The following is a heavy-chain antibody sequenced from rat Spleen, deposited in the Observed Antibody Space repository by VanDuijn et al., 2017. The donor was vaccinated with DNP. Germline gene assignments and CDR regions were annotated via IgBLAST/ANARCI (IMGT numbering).Heavy chain of an antibody. J-gene: IGHJ3*01. D-gene: IGHD1-1*01. Sequence: EVQLVETGGGLVQPGRSLKLSCVASGFTFSSYWMYWIRQVPGKGLEWVASITTSGDSTSSPDSVKGRFTISRDNAKSSLYLQMNSLKSEDTATYYCTRQYYYSGDDNWFAYWGQGTLVTVSS. CDR3: TRQYYYSGDDNWFAY. CDR1: GFTFSSYW. V-gene: IGHV5-31*01. CDR2: ITTSGDST.